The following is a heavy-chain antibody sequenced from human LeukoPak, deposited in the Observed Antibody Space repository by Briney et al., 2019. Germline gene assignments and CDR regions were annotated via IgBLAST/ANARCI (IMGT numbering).Heavy chain of an antibody. CDR3: ARDKGSWSYLDY. Sequence: GGSLRLSCAASGFTFSSYAMHWVRQAPGKGLEWVAVISYDGSNKYYADSVKGRFTISRDNSKNTLYLQMNSLRAEDTAVYYCARDKGSWSYLDYWGQGTLVTVSS. CDR2: ISYDGSNK. V-gene: IGHV3-30-3*01. CDR1: GFTFSSYA. J-gene: IGHJ4*02. D-gene: IGHD6-13*01.